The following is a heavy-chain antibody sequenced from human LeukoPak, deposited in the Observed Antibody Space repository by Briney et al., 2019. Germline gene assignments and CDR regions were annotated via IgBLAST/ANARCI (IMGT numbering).Heavy chain of an antibody. D-gene: IGHD3-16*01. J-gene: IGHJ3*02. CDR3: ARTSFVGFDAFDI. Sequence: PSETLSLTCTVSGGSISSYYWNWIRQPAGRGLEWIGRFYTSENNNYNPSLKSRVTMSLDTSKNQFSLKLNSVTAADTAVYYCARTSFVGFDAFDIRGQGTMVTVSS. CDR1: GGSISSYY. V-gene: IGHV4-4*07. CDR2: FYTSENN.